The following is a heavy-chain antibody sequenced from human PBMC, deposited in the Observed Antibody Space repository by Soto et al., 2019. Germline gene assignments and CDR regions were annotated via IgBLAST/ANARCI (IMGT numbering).Heavy chain of an antibody. Sequence: QITLKESGPTLVKPTQTLTLTCSFSGFSFSTPGVGVGWIRQPPGKPLEWLALIYWDDDKRYSPSLRSRLTITKDTSRNQVVLIMTNMDPLDTGTYYCAHGPTHHPFWDPDYWRQRTLVTVSS. D-gene: IGHD1-1*01. CDR3: AHGPTHHPFWDPDY. CDR1: GFSFSTPGVG. CDR2: IYWDDDK. V-gene: IGHV2-5*02. J-gene: IGHJ4*02.